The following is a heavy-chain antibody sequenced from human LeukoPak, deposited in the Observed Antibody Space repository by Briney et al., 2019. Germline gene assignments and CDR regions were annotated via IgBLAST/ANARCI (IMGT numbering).Heavy chain of an antibody. J-gene: IGHJ4*02. CDR2: ISYDGSNK. V-gene: IGHV3-30-3*01. Sequence: PGGSLRLSCAASGFTFSSYAMHWVRRAPGKGLEWVAVISYDGSNKYYADSVKGRFTISRDNSKNTLYLQMNSLRAEDTAVYYCARGQGSGFWSGYYSYYFDYWGQGTLVTVSS. D-gene: IGHD3-3*01. CDR1: GFTFSSYA. CDR3: ARGQGSGFWSGYYSYYFDY.